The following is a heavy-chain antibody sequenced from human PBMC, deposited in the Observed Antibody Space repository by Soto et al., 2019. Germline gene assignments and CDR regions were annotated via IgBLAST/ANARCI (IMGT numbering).Heavy chain of an antibody. J-gene: IGHJ5*02. V-gene: IGHV1-3*01. D-gene: IGHD6-6*01. CDR3: ARDWGIAARPRWFDP. CDR1: GYTFTSYA. CDR2: INAGNGNT. Sequence: WASVKVSCKASGYTFTSYAMHWVRQAPGQRLEWMGWINAGNGNTKYSQKFQGRVTITRDTSASTAYMELSSLRSEDTAVYYCARDWGIAARPRWFDPWGQGTLVTVSS.